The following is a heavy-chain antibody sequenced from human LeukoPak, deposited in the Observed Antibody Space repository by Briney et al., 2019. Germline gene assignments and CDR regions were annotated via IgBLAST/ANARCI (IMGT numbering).Heavy chain of an antibody. D-gene: IGHD4-17*01. CDR3: ARLRDYGDPLDY. CDR1: GGSISSYY. V-gene: IGHV4-59*08. J-gene: IGHJ4*02. Sequence: SETLSLTCTVSGGSISSYYWSWIRQPPGKGLEWIGYIYYSGSTNYNPSLKSRVTISVDTSKNQFSLKLSSVTAADTAVYYCARLRDYGDPLDYWGQGTLVTVSS. CDR2: IYYSGST.